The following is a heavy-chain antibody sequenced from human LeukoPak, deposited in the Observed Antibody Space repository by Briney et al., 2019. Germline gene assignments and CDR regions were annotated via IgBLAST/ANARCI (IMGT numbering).Heavy chain of an antibody. D-gene: IGHD3-10*01. CDR2: IYTSGST. V-gene: IGHV4-4*07. Sequence: SETLSLTCTVSGGSISSYYWSWIRQPAGKGLEWIGRIYTSGSTNYNPSLKSRVTISVDTSKNQFSLKLSSVTAADTAVYYCARHGEITMVRGVDHYYYMDVWGKGTTVTISS. CDR1: GGSISSYY. CDR3: ARHGEITMVRGVDHYYYMDV. J-gene: IGHJ6*03.